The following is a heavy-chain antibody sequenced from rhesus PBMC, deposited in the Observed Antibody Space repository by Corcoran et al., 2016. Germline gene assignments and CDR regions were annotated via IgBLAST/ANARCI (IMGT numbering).Heavy chain of an antibody. J-gene: IGHJ4*01. CDR1: GYTFTDYY. D-gene: IGHD2-27*01. CDR2: INPYNGNT. V-gene: IGHV1S2*01. Sequence: QVQLVQSGAEVKKPGSSVKVSCKASGYTFTDYYMHWVRQASRQGLEWMGWINPYNGNTKYAQKFQGRFTMTRDTSTSTAYMELSSLRSADTAVYYCARGYCSGISCYVGYYFDYWGQGVLVTVSS. CDR3: ARGYCSGISCYVGYYFDY.